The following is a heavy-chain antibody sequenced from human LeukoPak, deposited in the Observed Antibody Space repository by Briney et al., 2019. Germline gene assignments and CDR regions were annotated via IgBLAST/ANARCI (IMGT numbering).Heavy chain of an antibody. D-gene: IGHD3-10*01. CDR3: AKDYYGSGSYYY. CDR2: ISGSGGST. Sequence: GGSLRLSCAASGFTFSGYAMGWVRQAPGKGLEWVSAISGSGGSTYYADSVKGRFTISRDNSKNTLYLQMNSLRAEDTAVYYCAKDYYGSGSYYYRGQGTLVTVSS. V-gene: IGHV3-23*01. CDR1: GFTFSGYA. J-gene: IGHJ4*02.